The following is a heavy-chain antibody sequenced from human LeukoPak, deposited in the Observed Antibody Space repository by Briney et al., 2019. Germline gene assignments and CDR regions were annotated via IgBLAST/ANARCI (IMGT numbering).Heavy chain of an antibody. CDR2: MLYGGTT. J-gene: IGHJ4*02. Sequence: PSETLSLTCSLSGGSVNTNAYFWAWIRQPPGKGLEWVGSMLYGGTTYYNPSLRSRVTIFADASKNQFSLRLRSVTAADTALYFCARQVGIDYASDSWGQGTRVTVSS. CDR3: ARQVGIDYASDS. D-gene: IGHD4-17*01. V-gene: IGHV4-39*01. CDR1: GGSVNTNAYF.